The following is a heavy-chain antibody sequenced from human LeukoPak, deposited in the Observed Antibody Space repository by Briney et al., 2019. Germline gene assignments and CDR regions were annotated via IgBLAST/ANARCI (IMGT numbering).Heavy chain of an antibody. V-gene: IGHV3-7*01. D-gene: IGHD1-14*01. CDR1: GFTFSTYW. J-gene: IGHJ4*02. CDR2: IKEDGSEK. Sequence: GGSLRLSCAASGFTFSTYWMSWVRQAPGKGLEWVANIKEDGSEKYYVDSLKGRFTISRDNVKNSLYLQINSLRAEGTAVYYCGRDSFETDIDYWGQGTLVTVSS. CDR3: GRDSFETDIDY.